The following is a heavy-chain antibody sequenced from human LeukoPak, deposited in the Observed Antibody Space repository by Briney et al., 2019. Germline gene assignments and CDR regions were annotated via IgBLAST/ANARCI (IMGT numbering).Heavy chain of an antibody. J-gene: IGHJ4*02. CDR3: ARLAYCSGGSCKTWTEAYYFDY. CDR1: GGSISSYY. D-gene: IGHD2-15*01. Sequence: SETLSLTCTVSGGSISSYYWSWIRQPPGEGREWIGYIYTSGSTNYNPSLKSRVTISVDTSKNQFSLKLSSVTAADTAVYYCARLAYCSGGSCKTWTEAYYFDYWGQGTLVTVSS. V-gene: IGHV4-4*09. CDR2: IYTSGST.